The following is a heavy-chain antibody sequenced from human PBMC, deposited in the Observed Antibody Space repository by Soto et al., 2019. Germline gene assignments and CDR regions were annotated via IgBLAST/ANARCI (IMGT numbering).Heavy chain of an antibody. Sequence: ASVKVSCKASGYTFTGYYMHWVRQAPGQGLEWMGWINPNSGGTNYAQKFQGRVTMTRDTSISTAYMELSRLRSDDTAVYYCARARKRLVTIFGVVPPPIDYWGQGTLVTVPQ. J-gene: IGHJ4*02. CDR3: ARARKRLVTIFGVVPPPIDY. CDR1: GYTFTGYY. CDR2: INPNSGGT. V-gene: IGHV1-2*02. D-gene: IGHD3-3*01.